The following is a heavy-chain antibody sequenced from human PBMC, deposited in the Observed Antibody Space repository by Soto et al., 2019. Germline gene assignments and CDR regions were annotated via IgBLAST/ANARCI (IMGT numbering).Heavy chain of an antibody. V-gene: IGHV1-2*02. CDR2: INPNSGGT. Sequence: QVQLVQSGAEVKKPGASVKVSCKASGYSFTGYYMHWARRAPGQGLEWMGWINPNSGGTNFARKFQGRVTWTRARSTTTPYRNMSTCGFDNTAGFYCRRGGSERVVLAALPELDSWGQGTLVTVSS. D-gene: IGHD2-15*01. CDR1: GYSFTGYY. CDR3: RRGGSERVVLAALPELDS. J-gene: IGHJ4*02.